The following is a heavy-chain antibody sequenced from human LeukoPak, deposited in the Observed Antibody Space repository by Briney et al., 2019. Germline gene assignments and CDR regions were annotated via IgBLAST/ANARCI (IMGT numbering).Heavy chain of an antibody. Sequence: PGGSLRLSCAASGFTFSTYAIIWVRQAPGKGLEWVSGISGSGSSTYSADSVKGRILISRDNSKNTPYLQMNGLRAEDTAVYYCAKARDFDFWSGYSNWFDPWGQGTLVTVSS. CDR1: GFTFSTYA. CDR3: AKARDFDFWSGYSNWFDP. V-gene: IGHV3-23*01. J-gene: IGHJ5*02. D-gene: IGHD3-3*01. CDR2: ISGSGSST.